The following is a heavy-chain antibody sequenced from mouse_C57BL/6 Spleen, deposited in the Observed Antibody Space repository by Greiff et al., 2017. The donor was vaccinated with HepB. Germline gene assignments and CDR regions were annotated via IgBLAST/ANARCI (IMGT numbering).Heavy chain of an antibody. J-gene: IGHJ4*01. Sequence: EVMLVESGGGLVKPGGSLKLSCAASGFTFSSYAMSWVRQTPEKRLEWVATISDGGSYTYYPDNVKGRFTISRDNAKNNLYLQMSHLKSEDTAMYYCARDPYYSNYVAMDYWGQGTSVTVSS. V-gene: IGHV5-4*01. D-gene: IGHD2-5*01. CDR2: ISDGGSYT. CDR1: GFTFSSYA. CDR3: ARDPYYSNYVAMDY.